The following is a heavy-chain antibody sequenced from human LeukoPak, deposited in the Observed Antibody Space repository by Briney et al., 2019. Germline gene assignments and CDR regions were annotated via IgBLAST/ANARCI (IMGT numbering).Heavy chain of an antibody. D-gene: IGHD6-6*01. J-gene: IGHJ5*02. CDR3: ARDREYSSSPTLNWFDP. Sequence: SETLSLTCTVSGYSISSGYYWGWIRQPPGKGLEWIGSIYHSGSTCYNPSLKSRVTISVDTSKNQFSLKLSSVTAADTAVYYCARDREYSSSPTLNWFDPWGQGTLVTVSS. V-gene: IGHV4-38-2*02. CDR2: IYHSGST. CDR1: GYSISSGYY.